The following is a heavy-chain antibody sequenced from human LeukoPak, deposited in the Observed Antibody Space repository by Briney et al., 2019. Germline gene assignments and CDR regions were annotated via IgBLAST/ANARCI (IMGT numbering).Heavy chain of an antibody. J-gene: IGHJ4*02. CDR2: IIPILGIA. D-gene: IGHD3-16*01. Sequence: SVKVSCKASGGTFSSYAISWVRQAPGQGLEWMGRIIPILGIANYAQKFQGRVTITADKSTSTAYMELSSLRSEDTAVYYCARDQGRGRLPHFDYWGQGTLVTVSS. CDR1: GGTFSSYA. V-gene: IGHV1-69*04. CDR3: ARDQGRGRLPHFDY.